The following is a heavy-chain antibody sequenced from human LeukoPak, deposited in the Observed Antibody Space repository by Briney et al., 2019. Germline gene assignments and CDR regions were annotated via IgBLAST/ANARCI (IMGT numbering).Heavy chain of an antibody. CDR1: GYTFTSYY. V-gene: IGHV1-46*01. CDR2: INPSGGST. Sequence: VASVKVSCKASGYTFTSYYMHWVRQAPGQGLEWMGIINPSGGSTSYAQKFQGRVTMTRDTSASTVYMELSSLRSEDTAVYYCARGVPYYDSSGYPDYWGQGTLVTVSS. J-gene: IGHJ4*02. D-gene: IGHD3-22*01. CDR3: ARGVPYYDSSGYPDY.